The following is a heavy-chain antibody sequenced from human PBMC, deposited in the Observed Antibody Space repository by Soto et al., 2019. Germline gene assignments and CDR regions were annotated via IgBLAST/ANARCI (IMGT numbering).Heavy chain of an antibody. CDR2: IWYDGSNK. CDR3: AKVGVGGYYYYYMDV. CDR1: GFTFSSYG. Sequence: QVQLVESGGGVVQPGRSLRLSCAASGFTFSSYGMHWVRQAPGKGLEWVAVIWYDGSNKYYADSVKGRFTISRDNSKNTLYLQMNSLRAEDTAVYYCAKVGVGGYYYYYMDVWGKGTTVTVSS. V-gene: IGHV3-33*06. J-gene: IGHJ6*03. D-gene: IGHD2-15*01.